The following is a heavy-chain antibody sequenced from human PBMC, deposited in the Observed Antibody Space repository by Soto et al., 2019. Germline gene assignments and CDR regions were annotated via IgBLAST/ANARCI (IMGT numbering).Heavy chain of an antibody. J-gene: IGHJ4*02. V-gene: IGHV4-59*01. CDR2: IYYSGST. CDR3: AGTYSGYVHFDY. D-gene: IGHD5-12*01. CDR1: DGTISNYD. Sequence: SETLCLRYTVSDGTISNYDWRWIRQPPGKGLEWIGYIYYSGSTNYNPSLKSRVTISVDTSKNQFSLKLSSVTAADTAVYYCAGTYSGYVHFDYWGQGTLVTVSS.